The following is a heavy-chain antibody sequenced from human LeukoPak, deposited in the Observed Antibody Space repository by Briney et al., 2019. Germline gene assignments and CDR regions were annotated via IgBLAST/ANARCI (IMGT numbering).Heavy chain of an antibody. CDR2: ISSSSSYI. CDR3: ARVFAGSGWIGDY. J-gene: IGHJ4*02. Sequence: GGSLRLSCAASGFTFSSYAMSWVRQAPGKGLEWVSSISSSSSYIYYADSVKGRFTISRDNAKNSLYLQMNSLRAEDTAVYYCARVFAGSGWIGDYWGQGTLVTVSS. CDR1: GFTFSSYA. D-gene: IGHD6-19*01. V-gene: IGHV3-21*01.